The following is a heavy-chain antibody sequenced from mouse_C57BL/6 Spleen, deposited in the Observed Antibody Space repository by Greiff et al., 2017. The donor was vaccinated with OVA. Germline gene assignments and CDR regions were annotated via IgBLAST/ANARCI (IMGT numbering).Heavy chain of an antibody. Sequence: DVKLVESGGGLVKPGGSLKLSCAASGFTFSDYGMHWVRQAPEKGLEWVAYISSGSSTIYYADTVKGRFTISRDNAKNTLFLQMTSLRSEDTAMYYCARGGSTMITPYWYFDVWGTGTTVTVSS. D-gene: IGHD2-4*01. CDR2: ISSGSSTI. CDR3: ARGGSTMITPYWYFDV. CDR1: GFTFSDYG. J-gene: IGHJ1*03. V-gene: IGHV5-17*01.